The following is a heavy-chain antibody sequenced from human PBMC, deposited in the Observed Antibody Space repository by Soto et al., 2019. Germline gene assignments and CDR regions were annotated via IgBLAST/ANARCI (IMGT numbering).Heavy chain of an antibody. Sequence: SETLSLTCTVSGGSISSYYWSWIRQPPGKGLEWIGYIYYSGSTNYNPSLKSRVNISVDTSKNQFSLKLSSVTAADTAVYYCARGGGTQDYDYVWGSYPGPFDYWGQGTLVTVSS. V-gene: IGHV4-59*01. J-gene: IGHJ4*02. CDR3: ARGGGTQDYDYVWGSYPGPFDY. CDR1: GGSISSYY. D-gene: IGHD3-16*02. CDR2: IYYSGST.